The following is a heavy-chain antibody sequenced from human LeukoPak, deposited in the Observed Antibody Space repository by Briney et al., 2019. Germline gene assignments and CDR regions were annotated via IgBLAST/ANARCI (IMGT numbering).Heavy chain of an antibody. CDR2: IYHSGST. D-gene: IGHD6-13*01. Sequence: SETLSLTCTVSGGSISSSSYYWGWIRQPPGKGLEWIGSIYHSGSTYYNPSLRSRVTISVDTSKNQFSLKLSSVTAADTAVYYCARRSSSWSKFDYWGQGTLVTVSS. V-gene: IGHV4-39*07. CDR1: GGSISSSSYY. CDR3: ARRSSSWSKFDY. J-gene: IGHJ4*02.